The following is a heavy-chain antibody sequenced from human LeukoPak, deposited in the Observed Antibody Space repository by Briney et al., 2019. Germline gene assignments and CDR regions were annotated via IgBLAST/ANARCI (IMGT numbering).Heavy chain of an antibody. D-gene: IGHD6-19*01. V-gene: IGHV3-33*06. CDR3: AKGSPADDAVDQGNFDY. CDR1: GFTFSSYG. J-gene: IGHJ4*02. Sequence: PGGSLRLSCAASGFTFSSYGMYWVRQAPGKGLEWVAVIWYDGSNKHYADSVKGRFTISRDNSKNTLYLQMNSLRVEDTAVYYCAKGSPADDAVDQGNFDYWGQGTLVTVSS. CDR2: IWYDGSNK.